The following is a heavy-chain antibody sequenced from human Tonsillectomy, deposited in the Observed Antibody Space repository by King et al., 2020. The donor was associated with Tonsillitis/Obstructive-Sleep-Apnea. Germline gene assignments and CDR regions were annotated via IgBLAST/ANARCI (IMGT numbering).Heavy chain of an antibody. CDR3: AGMGANSGFDS. J-gene: IGHJ4*02. D-gene: IGHD1-26*01. CDR2: ISPKTGDT. Sequence: VQLVESGAEVKEPGASVRVSCKSFGYTFTGNYIHWVRQAPGQGLEWIGRISPKTGDTDYPQKFQGRVTLTRDTSISTTFMDLNNLISDDTAVYYCAGMGANSGFDSWGQGTLVTVSS. CDR1: GYTFTGNY. V-gene: IGHV1-2*06.